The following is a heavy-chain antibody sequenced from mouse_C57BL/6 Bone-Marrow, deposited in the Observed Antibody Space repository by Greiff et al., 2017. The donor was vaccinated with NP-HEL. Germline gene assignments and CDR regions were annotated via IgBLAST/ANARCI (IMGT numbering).Heavy chain of an antibody. V-gene: IGHV5-12*01. CDR3: ARHYLLVFDV. J-gene: IGHJ1*03. Sequence: DVKLQESGGGLVQPGGSLKLSCAASGFTFSDYYMYWVRQTPEKRLEWVAYISNGGGSTYYPDTVKGRFTISRDNAKNTLYLQMSRLKSEDTAMYYCARHYLLVFDVWGTGTTVTVSS. D-gene: IGHD5-5*01. CDR2: ISNGGGST. CDR1: GFTFSDYY.